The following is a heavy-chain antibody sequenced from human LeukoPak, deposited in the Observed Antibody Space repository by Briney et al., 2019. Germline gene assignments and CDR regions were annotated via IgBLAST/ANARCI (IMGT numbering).Heavy chain of an antibody. V-gene: IGHV3-30*04. Sequence: GGSLRLSCAASGFTFSSYAMHWVRQAPGKGLGWVAVISYDGSNKYYADSVKGRFTISRDNSKNTLYLQMNSLRAEDTAVYYCARDAAYYYDSSGSKGAFDIWGQGTMVTVSS. D-gene: IGHD3-22*01. CDR1: GFTFSSYA. CDR2: ISYDGSNK. J-gene: IGHJ3*02. CDR3: ARDAAYYYDSSGSKGAFDI.